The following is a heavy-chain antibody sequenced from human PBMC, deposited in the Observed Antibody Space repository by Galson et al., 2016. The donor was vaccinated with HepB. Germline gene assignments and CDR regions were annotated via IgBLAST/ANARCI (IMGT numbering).Heavy chain of an antibody. CDR1: GFSLGPSDVG. D-gene: IGHD3-10*01. CDR2: IYWDDDK. Sequence: PALVKPTQTLTLTCTFSGFSLGPSDVGVGWIRQPPGKALEWLALIYWDDDKRYSPSLKSRLIITKDTSKNQVVLTMTNVDPADTARYFCAPRRSNNFGSGSYDFWGQGTLVTVSS. J-gene: IGHJ4*02. CDR3: APRRSNNFGSGSYDF. V-gene: IGHV2-5*02.